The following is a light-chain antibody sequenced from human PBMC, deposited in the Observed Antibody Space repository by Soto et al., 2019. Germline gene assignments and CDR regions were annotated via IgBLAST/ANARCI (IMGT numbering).Light chain of an antibody. CDR1: QDISNY. CDR3: QQYDNLPLT. J-gene: IGKJ4*01. V-gene: IGKV1-33*01. Sequence: DIQMTQSPSSLSASVGDRVIITCQASQDISNYLNWYQQKPGTAPKLLIYDASNLETGVTSRFSGSGSGTDFTFTISSRQPEDFATYFCQQYDNLPLTFGGGTKVEIK. CDR2: DAS.